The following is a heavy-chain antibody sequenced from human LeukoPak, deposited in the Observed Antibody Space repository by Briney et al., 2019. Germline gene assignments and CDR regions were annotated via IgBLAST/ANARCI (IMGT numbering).Heavy chain of an antibody. V-gene: IGHV4-61*01. Sequence: SETLSLTCTVSGGSVSSGTYYWSWIRQPPGKGLEWIGYIYYSGSTNYNPSLKSRVTISVDTSKNQFSLKLSSVTAEDTAVYYCARGLQPRIFGVVPRYNWFDPWGQGTLVTVSS. CDR2: IYYSGST. CDR1: GGSVSSGTYY. CDR3: ARGLQPRIFGVVPRYNWFDP. J-gene: IGHJ5*02. D-gene: IGHD3-3*02.